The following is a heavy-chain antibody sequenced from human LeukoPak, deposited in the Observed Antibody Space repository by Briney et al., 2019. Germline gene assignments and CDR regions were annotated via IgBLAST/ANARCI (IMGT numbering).Heavy chain of an antibody. CDR1: GFTFSSYA. CDR2: ISYDGSNK. J-gene: IGHJ1*01. V-gene: IGHV3-30*04. Sequence: GRSLRLSCAAPGFTFSSYAMPWVRQAPGKGLEWVAVISYDGSNKYYADSLKGRFTISRDNPKNTLYLQMNSLRAEDTAVYYCARDWAAYDSSGLEYFQHWGQGTLVTVSS. CDR3: ARDWAAYDSSGLEYFQH. D-gene: IGHD3-22*01.